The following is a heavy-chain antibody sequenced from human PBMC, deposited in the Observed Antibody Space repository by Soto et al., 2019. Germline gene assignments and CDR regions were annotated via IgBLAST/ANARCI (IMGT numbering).Heavy chain of an antibody. D-gene: IGHD3-9*01. CDR2: MNPNSGNT. CDR3: ARGYYDILTGYYPPDY. J-gene: IGHJ4*02. Sequence: QVQLVQSGAEVKKPGASVKVSCKASGYTFTSYDINWVRQATGQGLEWMEWMNPNSGNTGYAQKFQGRVTMTRNTSISTAYMELSSLRSEDTAVYYCARGYYDILTGYYPPDYWGQGTLVTVSS. CDR1: GYTFTSYD. V-gene: IGHV1-8*01.